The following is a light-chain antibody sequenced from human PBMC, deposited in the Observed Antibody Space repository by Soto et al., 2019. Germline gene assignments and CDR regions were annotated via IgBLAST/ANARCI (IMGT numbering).Light chain of an antibody. Sequence: DIQMTQSPSSLSVSLGDRVTITCRASQSISNWLAWYQQKPGKAPKLLIYDASNLETGVPSRFSGSGSGTDFTFTISSLQPEDIATYYCQQYDNLPFTFGPGTKVDIK. CDR2: DAS. CDR1: QSISNW. V-gene: IGKV1-33*01. CDR3: QQYDNLPFT. J-gene: IGKJ3*01.